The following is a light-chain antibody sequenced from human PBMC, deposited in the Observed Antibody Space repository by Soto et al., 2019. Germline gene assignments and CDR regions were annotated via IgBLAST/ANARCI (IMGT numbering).Light chain of an antibody. V-gene: IGKV1-5*03. J-gene: IGKJ1*01. CDR3: QQSNNYPWT. CDR2: EAA. Sequence: DIQMTQSPSTLSASVGDRVTITCRASQYIHNYLAWYQQKPGEAPKLLIYEAANLESGVPSRFSGSGTGTDFTLTISSLQPDDFATYYCQQSNNYPWTFGQGTRVAI. CDR1: QYIHNY.